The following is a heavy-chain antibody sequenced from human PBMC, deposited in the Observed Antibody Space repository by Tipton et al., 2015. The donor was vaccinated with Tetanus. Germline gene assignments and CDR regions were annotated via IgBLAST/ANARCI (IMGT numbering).Heavy chain of an antibody. V-gene: IGHV4-31*03. J-gene: IGHJ4*02. CDR2: IYHRGST. Sequence: TLSLTCTVSGGSISSGGYYWTWIRQHPGKGLEWIGNIYHRGSTYYNPSLKSRVTISVDTSKNQFSLKLSSVTAADTAVYYCARGLPRESFYLDYWGQGKQVTVSS. D-gene: IGHD3-3*01. CDR1: GGSISSGGYY. CDR3: ARGLPRESFYLDY.